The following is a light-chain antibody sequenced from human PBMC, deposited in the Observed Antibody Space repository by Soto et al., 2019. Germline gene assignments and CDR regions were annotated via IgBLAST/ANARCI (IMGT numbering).Light chain of an antibody. J-gene: IGLJ3*02. V-gene: IGLV2-14*01. CDR1: NRDVGSYNL. CDR3: SSYTPTGTLV. CDR2: EVR. Sequence: QSALTQPASVSGSPGQSITIACTGTNRDVGSYNLVSWYQQRPGEAPKLIISEVRNRPSGISYRFTGSKSGNTASLTISGLQAEDEADYYCSSYTPTGTLVFGGGPKLTVL.